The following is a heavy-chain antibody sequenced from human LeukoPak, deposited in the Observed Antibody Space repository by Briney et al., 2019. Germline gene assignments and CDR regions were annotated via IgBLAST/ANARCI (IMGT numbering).Heavy chain of an antibody. CDR2: INWNGGTT. Sequence: GGSLRLSCAASGFTFNDYGMSWVRQGPGKGPEWVSGINWNGGTTGYADSVRGRFTISRDNAKNSLYLQMNSLRAEDTALYYCARDKHYYDSSNYVWGQGTLVTASS. CDR3: ARDKHYYDSSNYV. CDR1: GFTFNDYG. D-gene: IGHD3-22*01. V-gene: IGHV3-20*04. J-gene: IGHJ4*02.